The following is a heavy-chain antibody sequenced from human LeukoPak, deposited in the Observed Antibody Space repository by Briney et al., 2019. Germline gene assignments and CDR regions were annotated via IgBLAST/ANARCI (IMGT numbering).Heavy chain of an antibody. CDR1: GFTFSNSA. Sequence: PGGSLRLSCAASGFTFSNSAMHWVRQAPGKGLEWVAVISFDGTNKYYADSVKGRFTISRDNAQNSLYLQMNSLRADDTAVYYCARDTSGYSWNYWGQGTLVTVSS. CDR2: ISFDGTNK. J-gene: IGHJ4*02. CDR3: ARDTSGYSWNY. D-gene: IGHD3-22*01. V-gene: IGHV3-30-3*01.